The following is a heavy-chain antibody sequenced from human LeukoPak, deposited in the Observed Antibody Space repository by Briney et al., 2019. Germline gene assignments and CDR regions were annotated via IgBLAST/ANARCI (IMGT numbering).Heavy chain of an antibody. CDR3: ARVGRFLEWLPLDY. D-gene: IGHD3-3*01. V-gene: IGHV4-59*01. J-gene: IGHJ4*02. Sequence: SETLSLTCTVSGGSISSYYWSWIRQPPGKGLEWIGYIYYSGSTNYNPSLKSRVTISVDTSKNQFSLKLSSVTAADTAVYYCARVGRFLEWLPLDYWGQGTLVTVSS. CDR2: IYYSGST. CDR1: GGSISSYY.